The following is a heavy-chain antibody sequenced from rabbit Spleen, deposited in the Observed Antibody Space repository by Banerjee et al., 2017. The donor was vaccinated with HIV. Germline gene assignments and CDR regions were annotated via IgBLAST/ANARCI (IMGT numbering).Heavy chain of an antibody. Sequence: QEQLVESGGGLVKPGATLTLTCIASGVSFSANSYICWVRQAPGKGLEWIVSVYAGSSGFTYFACWAKGRFTISKTSSTTVTLQMTMLTAADAATDFCSRETNSGCSIVSFYFSLWGQGTLVTVS. J-gene: IGHJ4*01. V-gene: IGHV1S45*01. CDR1: GVSFSANSY. CDR3: SRETNSGCSIVSFYFSL. D-gene: IGHD4-1*01. CDR2: VYAGSSGFT.